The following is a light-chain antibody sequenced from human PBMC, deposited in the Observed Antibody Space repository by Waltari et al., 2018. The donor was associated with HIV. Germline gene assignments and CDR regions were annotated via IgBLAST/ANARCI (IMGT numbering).Light chain of an antibody. CDR3: SSYTSSSTHVV. J-gene: IGLJ2*01. V-gene: IGLV2-14*01. CDR1: SSDVGGYNS. Sequence: QSALTPPASVSGSPGQSITISCTGTSSDVGGYNSVSWYQQHPGKAPKLMIYEVSNRPSGVSNRFSGSKSGNMASLTISGLQAEDEADYYCSSYTSSSTHVVFGGGTKLTVL. CDR2: EVS.